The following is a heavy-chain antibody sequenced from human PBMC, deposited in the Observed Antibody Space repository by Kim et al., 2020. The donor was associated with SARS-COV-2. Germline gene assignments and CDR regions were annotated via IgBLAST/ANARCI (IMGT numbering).Heavy chain of an antibody. CDR2: FDPEDGET. V-gene: IGHV1-24*01. J-gene: IGHJ6*02. CDR3: ATRFVGVVIPYYYGMDV. CDR1: GYTLTELS. Sequence: ASVKVSCKVSGYTLTELSMHWVRQAPGKGLEWMGGFDPEDGETIYAQKFQGRVTMTEDTSTDTAYMELSSLRSEDTAVYYCATRFVGVVIPYYYGMDVWGQGTTVTVSS. D-gene: IGHD3-3*01.